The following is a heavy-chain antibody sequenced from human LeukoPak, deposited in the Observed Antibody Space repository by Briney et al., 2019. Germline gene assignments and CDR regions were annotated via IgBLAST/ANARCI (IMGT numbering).Heavy chain of an antibody. D-gene: IGHD5-18*01. Sequence: PGGSLRLSCTVSGFTVSSNSMSWVRQAPGKGLEWVSFIYSDNTHYSDSVKGRFTISRDNSKNTLYLQMNSLRAEDTAVYYCARGLRGYTYGHVPWELYHYMDVWGKGTTVTISS. J-gene: IGHJ6*03. CDR2: IYSDNT. CDR3: ARGLRGYTYGHVPWELYHYMDV. V-gene: IGHV3-53*01. CDR1: GFTVSSNS.